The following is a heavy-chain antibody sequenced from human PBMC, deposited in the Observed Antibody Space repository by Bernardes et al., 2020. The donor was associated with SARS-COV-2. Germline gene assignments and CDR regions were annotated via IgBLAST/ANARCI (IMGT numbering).Heavy chain of an antibody. CDR2: IDWDDDK. CDR1: GFSLSPSGMC. Sequence: SGATLLKPTQTLTLTCPFSGFSLSPSGMCVSWIRQPPGKALEWLARIDWDDDKYYNTSLQTRLTISKDTSKNQVVLTMTNMDPVDTATYYCSRTQASIVVEDYWGQGTLVTVSS. CDR3: SRTQASIVVEDY. V-gene: IGHV2-70*11. D-gene: IGHD6-6*01. J-gene: IGHJ4*01.